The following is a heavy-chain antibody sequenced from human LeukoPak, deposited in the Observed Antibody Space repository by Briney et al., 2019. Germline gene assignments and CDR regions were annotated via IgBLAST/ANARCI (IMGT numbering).Heavy chain of an antibody. CDR3: ARDWPDEYYDFWSGYPEGGYYMDV. D-gene: IGHD3-3*01. V-gene: IGHV4-30-2*01. J-gene: IGHJ6*03. CDR2: IYHSGST. Sequence: SETLSLTCTVSGGPISSGGYYWSWIRQPPGKGLEWIGYIYHSGSTYYNPSLKSRVTISVDRSKNQFSLKLSSVTAADTAVYYCARDWPDEYYDFWSGYPEGGYYMDVWGKGTTVTVSS. CDR1: GGPISSGGYY.